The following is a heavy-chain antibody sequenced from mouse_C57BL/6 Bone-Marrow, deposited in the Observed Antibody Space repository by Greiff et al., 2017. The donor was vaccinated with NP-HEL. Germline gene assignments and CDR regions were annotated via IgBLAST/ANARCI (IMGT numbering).Heavy chain of an antibody. CDR3: ASTIYYYGFDY. V-gene: IGHV5-17*01. CDR1: GFTFSDYG. J-gene: IGHJ2*01. CDR2: ISSGSSTI. D-gene: IGHD1-1*01. Sequence: EVKLVESGGGLVKPGGSLKLSCAASGFTFSDYGMHWVRQAPEKGLEWVAYISSGSSTIYYADTVNGRFTISRDNAKNTLFLQMTSLRSEDTAMYYCASTIYYYGFDYWGQGTTLTVSS.